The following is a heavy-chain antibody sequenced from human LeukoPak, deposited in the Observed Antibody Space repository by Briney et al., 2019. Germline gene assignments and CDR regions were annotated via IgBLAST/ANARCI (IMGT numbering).Heavy chain of an antibody. CDR1: GYTFTGYY. CDR2: INPNSGGT. CDR3: ARFDVVVPADLLAAPSPFDY. J-gene: IGHJ4*02. Sequence: GASVKVSCKASGYTFTGYYMHWVRQAPGQGLEWMGWINPNSGGTNYAQKFQDRVTMTRDTSISTAYMELSRLRSDDTAVYYCARFDVVVPADLLAAPSPFDYWGQGTLVTVSS. D-gene: IGHD2-2*01. V-gene: IGHV1-2*02.